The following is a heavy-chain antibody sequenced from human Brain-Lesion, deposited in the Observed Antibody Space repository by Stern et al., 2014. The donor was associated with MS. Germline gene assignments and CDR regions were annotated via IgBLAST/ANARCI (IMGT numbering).Heavy chain of an antibody. CDR2: INPNTGGP. D-gene: IGHD3-3*01. J-gene: IGHJ6*02. V-gene: IGHV1-2*02. CDR1: GYIFTGYY. Sequence: QVQLVESGAEVKKPGASVKVSCKTSGYIFTGYYIHWVRQAPGQGLEWMAWINPNTGGPKYAQKFQGRVTMSRDTSISTAYVELSSLTSDDTAVYYCARDQRGITIFGVVTDYYYLGXDVWGQGTTVTVSS. CDR3: ARDQRGITIFGVVTDYYYLGXDV.